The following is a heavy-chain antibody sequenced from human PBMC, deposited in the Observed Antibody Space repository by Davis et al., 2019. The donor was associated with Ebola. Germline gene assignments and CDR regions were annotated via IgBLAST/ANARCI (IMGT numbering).Heavy chain of an antibody. CDR3: ARDRRSGGWYESIDY. CDR2: ITAYNGNT. D-gene: IGHD6-19*01. V-gene: IGHV1-18*04. CDR1: GYTFTSYG. Sequence: AASVKVSCKASGYTFTSYGISWVRQAPGQGLEWMGWITAYNGNTEYAQKLQGRVTMTTDTSTSTVYMELMSLRSYDTAVYYCARDRRSGGWYESIDYWGQGTLVTVSS. J-gene: IGHJ4*02.